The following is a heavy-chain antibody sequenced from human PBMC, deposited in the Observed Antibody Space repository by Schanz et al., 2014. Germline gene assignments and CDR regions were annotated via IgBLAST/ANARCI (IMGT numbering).Heavy chain of an antibody. V-gene: IGHV3-23*04. CDR1: GFSFTTYA. J-gene: IGHJ4*02. CDR2: ISSGGGST. CDR3: AKYRGYYRVSGSYRELEY. Sequence: EVQLVESGGGLVKPGGFLRLSCAASGFSFTTYAMSWVRQAPGKGLEWVSSISSGGGSTYYADSVKGRFTISRDNSKNTLYLQMNSLRAEDTAVYYCAKYRGYYRVSGSYRELEYWGQGTLVTVSS. D-gene: IGHD3-10*01.